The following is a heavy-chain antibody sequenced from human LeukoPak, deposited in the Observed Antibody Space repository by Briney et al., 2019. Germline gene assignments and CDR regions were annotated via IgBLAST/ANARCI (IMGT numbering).Heavy chain of an antibody. V-gene: IGHV3-53*01. CDR1: GFTLSINY. D-gene: IGHD6-13*01. Sequence: GGSLRLSCAASGFTLSINYMSWGRQGPGKGPGWVSVIYRDDSTYYVDSVKSRFTIYRDTSKNTLYLQKNSLRTQDTAVYYCARDLAAGGTSPHYWGQGTLVSVSS. CDR3: ARDLAAGGTSPHY. J-gene: IGHJ4*02. CDR2: IYRDDST.